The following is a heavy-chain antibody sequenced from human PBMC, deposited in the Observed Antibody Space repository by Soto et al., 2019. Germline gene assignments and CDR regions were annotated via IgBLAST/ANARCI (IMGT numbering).Heavy chain of an antibody. J-gene: IGHJ5*02. Sequence: SDTLSLTCTVSGCAIYIYYWTWFRQPPGKGLEWIGYVYYTGTTTYSPSLKSRVTISVGTSMNQISLKLSSVTAADTAFYYCARLGGYYQSLDTWGQGTLVTVS. V-gene: IGHV4-59*08. CDR2: VYYTGTT. CDR3: ARLGGYYQSLDT. CDR1: GCAIYIYY. D-gene: IGHD3-22*01.